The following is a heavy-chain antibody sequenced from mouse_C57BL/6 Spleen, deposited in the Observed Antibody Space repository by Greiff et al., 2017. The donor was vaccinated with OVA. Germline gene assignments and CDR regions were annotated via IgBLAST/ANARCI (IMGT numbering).Heavy chain of an antibody. V-gene: IGHV5-17*01. CDR2: ISSGSSTI. D-gene: IGHD1-1*01. CDR1: GFTFSDYG. Sequence: EVKLVESGGGLVKPGGSLKLSCAASGFTFSDYGMHWVRQAPEKGLEWVAYISSGSSTIYYADTVKGRFTISRDNAKNTLFLQMTSLRSEDTAMYYCATNYGSSLDYWGQGTTLTVSS. J-gene: IGHJ2*01. CDR3: ATNYGSSLDY.